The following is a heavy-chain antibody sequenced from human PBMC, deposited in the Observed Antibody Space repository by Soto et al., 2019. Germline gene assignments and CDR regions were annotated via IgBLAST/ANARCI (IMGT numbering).Heavy chain of an antibody. CDR2: IGAYNGNT. CDR1: GYTFTSYG. D-gene: IGHD4-17*01. CDR3: ARVGDYCDYVSRGLVDV. Sequence: QVQLVQSGAEVKKPGASVKVSCKASGYTFTSYGISWVRQAPGQGLEWMGWIGAYNGNTNYAQKLQGRVTMTTDTSTSTAYMELRSLRSDDTAVYYWARVGDYCDYVSRGLVDVWGQGTTVTGSS. V-gene: IGHV1-18*04. J-gene: IGHJ6*02.